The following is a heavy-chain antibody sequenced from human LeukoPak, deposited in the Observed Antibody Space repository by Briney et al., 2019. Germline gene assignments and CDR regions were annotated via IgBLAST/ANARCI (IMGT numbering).Heavy chain of an antibody. CDR3: ARAYYYDSSGFNWFDP. V-gene: IGHV1-8*01. CDR2: INPNSGNT. D-gene: IGHD3-22*01. CDR1: GYTFTSYD. J-gene: IGHJ5*02. Sequence: ASVKVSCKASGYTFTSYDINWVRQATGQGLEWMGWINPNSGNTGYAQKFQGRVTMTRNTSISTAYMELSSLRSEDTAVYYCARAYYYDSSGFNWFDPWGQGTLVTVSS.